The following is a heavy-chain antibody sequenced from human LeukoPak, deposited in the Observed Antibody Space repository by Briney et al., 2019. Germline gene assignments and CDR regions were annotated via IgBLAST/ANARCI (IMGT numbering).Heavy chain of an antibody. D-gene: IGHD3-16*02. J-gene: IGHJ4*02. CDR3: AHSGYDYVWGSYRSMDTFDY. CDR2: IYWDDDK. Sequence: SGPTLVKPTQTLTLTCTFSGFSLSTSGVGVGWIRQPPGKALEWLALIYWDDDKRYSPSLKSRLTITKDTSKNQVVLTMTNMDPVDTATYYCAHSGYDYVWGSYRSMDTFDYWGQGTLVTVSS. CDR1: GFSLSTSGVG. V-gene: IGHV2-5*02.